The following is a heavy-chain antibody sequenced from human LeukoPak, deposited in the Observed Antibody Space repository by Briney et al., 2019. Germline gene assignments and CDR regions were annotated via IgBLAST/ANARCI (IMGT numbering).Heavy chain of an antibody. CDR3: AASSGSYNSFDY. J-gene: IGHJ4*02. Sequence: GSLRLSCTVSGFTVSSNSMSWIRQPPGKGLEWIGYIYYSGSTNYNPSLKSRVTISVDTSKNQFSLKLSSVTAADTAVYYCAASSGSYNSFDYWGQGTLVTVSS. CDR2: IYYSGST. V-gene: IGHV4-59*02. D-gene: IGHD1-26*01. CDR1: GFTVSSNS.